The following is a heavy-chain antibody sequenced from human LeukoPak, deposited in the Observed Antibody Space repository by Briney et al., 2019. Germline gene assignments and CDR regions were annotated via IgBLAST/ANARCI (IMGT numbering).Heavy chain of an antibody. CDR1: GFTVSSNY. D-gene: IGHD3-22*01. CDR3: ARGIEFYDSSSRPY. V-gene: IGHV3-53*01. J-gene: IGHJ4*02. Sequence: GGSLRLSCAASGFTVSSNYMSWVRQAPGKGLEWVSVIYSGGSTYYADSVKGRFTISRDNSKNTLYLQMNSLRAEDTAMYYCARGIEFYDSSSRPYWGQGTLVTVSS. CDR2: IYSGGST.